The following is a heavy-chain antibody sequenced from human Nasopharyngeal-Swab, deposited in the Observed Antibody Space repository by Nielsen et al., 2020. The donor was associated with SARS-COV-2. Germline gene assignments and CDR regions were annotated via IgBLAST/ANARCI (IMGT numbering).Heavy chain of an antibody. V-gene: IGHV3-66*01. J-gene: IGHJ6*02. Sequence: GGSLRLSCAASGFTVSSNYMSWVRQPPGKGLEWVSVIYSGGSTYYADSVKGRFTISRDNSKNTLYLQMNSLRAEDTAVYYCARERRAYSSGDGYYYYGMDVWGQGTTVTVSS. CDR2: IYSGGST. D-gene: IGHD6-19*01. CDR3: ARERRAYSSGDGYYYYGMDV. CDR1: GFTVSSNY.